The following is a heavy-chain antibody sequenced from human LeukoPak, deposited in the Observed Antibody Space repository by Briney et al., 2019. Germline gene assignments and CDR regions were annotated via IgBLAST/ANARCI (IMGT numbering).Heavy chain of an antibody. V-gene: IGHV3-64*01. CDR2: ISNNGGST. CDR1: GFTVSIYS. Sequence: PGGSLRLSCAVSGFTVSIYSMAWVRQRPGKGLEYVSSISNNGGSTHYGNSVKGRFNISRDNSKNTLYLQMGSLRAEDMAVYYCAREGAINDYGDHRPFDFWGQGTLVAASS. CDR3: AREGAINDYGDHRPFDF. D-gene: IGHD4-17*01. J-gene: IGHJ4*02.